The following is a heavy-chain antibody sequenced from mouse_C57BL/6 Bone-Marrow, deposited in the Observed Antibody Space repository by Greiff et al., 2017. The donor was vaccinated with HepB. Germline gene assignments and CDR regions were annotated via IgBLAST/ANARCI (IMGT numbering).Heavy chain of an antibody. Sequence: EVKLVESGGGLVKPGGSLKLSCAASGFTFSDYGMHWVRQAPEKGLEWVAYISSGSSTIYYADTVKGRFTISRDNAKNTLFLQMIRLRSEDTAMYYCARTGYYGSSKYAMDYWGQGTSVTVSS. CDR2: ISSGSSTI. D-gene: IGHD1-1*01. J-gene: IGHJ4*01. CDR1: GFTFSDYG. CDR3: ARTGYYGSSKYAMDY. V-gene: IGHV5-17*01.